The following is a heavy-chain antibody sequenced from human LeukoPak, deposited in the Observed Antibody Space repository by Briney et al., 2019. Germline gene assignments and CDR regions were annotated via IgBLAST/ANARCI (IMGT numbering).Heavy chain of an antibody. D-gene: IGHD3-10*01. CDR2: IYYSGST. CDR1: GGSMSSYY. CDR3: ARHYYGSGSTLDY. Sequence: SETLSLNCTVSGGSMSSYYWSWIRQPPGKGLEWIGYIYYSGSTNYNPSLKSRVTISVDTSKNQFSLKLSSVTAADTAVYYCARHYYGSGSTLDYWGQGTLVTVSS. J-gene: IGHJ4*02. V-gene: IGHV4-59*08.